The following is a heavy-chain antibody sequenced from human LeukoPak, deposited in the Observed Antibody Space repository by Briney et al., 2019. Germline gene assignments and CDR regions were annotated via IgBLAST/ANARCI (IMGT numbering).Heavy chain of an antibody. Sequence: ASVKVSCKASGCTFTSYGISWVRQAPGQGLEWMGWISAYNGNTNYAQKLQGRVTMTTDTSTSTAYMELRSLRSDDTAVYYCARDEYYYDSIRFDYWGQGTLVTVSS. CDR2: ISAYNGNT. D-gene: IGHD3-22*01. CDR3: ARDEYYYDSIRFDY. V-gene: IGHV1-18*01. J-gene: IGHJ4*02. CDR1: GCTFTSYG.